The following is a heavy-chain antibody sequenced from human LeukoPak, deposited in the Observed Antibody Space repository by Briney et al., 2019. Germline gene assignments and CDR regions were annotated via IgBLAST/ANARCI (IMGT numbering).Heavy chain of an antibody. J-gene: IGHJ4*02. D-gene: IGHD3-22*01. CDR2: INSDGSST. CDR3: ARATYYYDSSGYPGYYFDY. CDR1: GFTFSSYW. Sequence: GGSLRLSCAASGFTFSSYWMHWVRQAPGKGLVWVSRINSDGSSTSYADSVKGRFTISRDNAKNTLYLQMNSLRAEDTAVYYCARATYYYDSSGYPGYYFDYLGQGTLVTVSS. V-gene: IGHV3-74*01.